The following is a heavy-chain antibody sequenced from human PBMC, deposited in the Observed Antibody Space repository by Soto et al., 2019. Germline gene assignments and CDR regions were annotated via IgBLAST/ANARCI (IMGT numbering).Heavy chain of an antibody. CDR2: INIDGSTT. J-gene: IGHJ4*02. V-gene: IGHV3-74*01. CDR3: ANFYSGSYSTY. Sequence: GGSLSLSCTASGFTLSYYWKHWVRHAPGKGLVWVSRINIDGSTTNYADSVKGRFTISRDNAKNTLYLEMNSLRAEDTAVYYCANFYSGSYSTYWRPGTLVTVSS. CDR1: GFTLSYYW. D-gene: IGHD1-26*01.